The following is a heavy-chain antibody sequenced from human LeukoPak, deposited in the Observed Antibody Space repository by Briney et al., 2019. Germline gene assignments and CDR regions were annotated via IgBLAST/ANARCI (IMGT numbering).Heavy chain of an antibody. V-gene: IGHV3-53*01. Sequence: GGSLRLSCAASGFTVSSNYMSWVHQAPGKGLEWVSVIYSGGSTYYADSVKGRFTISRDNSKNTLYLQMNSLRAEDTAVYYCARVRGDYPYYFDYWGRGTLVTVSS. D-gene: IGHD4-17*01. J-gene: IGHJ4*02. CDR2: IYSGGST. CDR3: ARVRGDYPYYFDY. CDR1: GFTVSSNY.